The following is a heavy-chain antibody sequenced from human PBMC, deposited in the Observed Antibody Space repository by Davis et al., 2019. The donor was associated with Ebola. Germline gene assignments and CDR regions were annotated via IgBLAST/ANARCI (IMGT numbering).Heavy chain of an antibody. CDR3: ARGVDWNYGYYYGMDV. D-gene: IGHD1-7*01. CDR1: GGTFSSYA. CDR2: IIPIFGTA. J-gene: IGHJ6*02. Sequence: AASVKVSCKASGGTFSSYAISWVRQAPGQGLEWMGGIIPIFGTANYAQKFQGRVTITADKSTSTAYMELSSLRSEDTAVYYCARGVDWNYGYYYGMDVWGQGTTVTVSS. V-gene: IGHV1-69*06.